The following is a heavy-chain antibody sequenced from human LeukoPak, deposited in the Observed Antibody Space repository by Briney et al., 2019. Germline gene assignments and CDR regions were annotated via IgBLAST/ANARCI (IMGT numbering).Heavy chain of an antibody. CDR3: ARHVYEGAGNWFDP. D-gene: IGHD3-16*01. V-gene: IGHV4-39*07. J-gene: IGHJ5*02. CDR1: GGSISSSSYY. CDR2: IYYSGST. Sequence: SETLSLTCTVSGGSISSSSYYWGWIRQPPGKGLEWIGSIYYSGSTYYNPSLKSRVTISVDTSKNQFSLKLSSVTAADTAVYYCARHVYEGAGNWFDPWGQGTLVTVSS.